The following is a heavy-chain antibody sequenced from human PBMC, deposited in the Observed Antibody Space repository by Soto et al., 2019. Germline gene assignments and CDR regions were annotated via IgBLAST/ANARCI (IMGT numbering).Heavy chain of an antibody. CDR1: GFTFRTYA. Sequence: EVQLLESGGGLVQPGGSLRLSCAASGFTFRTYALNWVRQPPGKGLEWVSAIGGRGGSTYFADSVKGRFSISRDSSKNKLYLQMNSRRAEDTAVYYCAKDGYGELPYYFDYWGQGTLVTVSS. CDR2: IGGRGGST. CDR3: AKDGYGELPYYFDY. D-gene: IGHD4-17*01. V-gene: IGHV3-23*01. J-gene: IGHJ4*02.